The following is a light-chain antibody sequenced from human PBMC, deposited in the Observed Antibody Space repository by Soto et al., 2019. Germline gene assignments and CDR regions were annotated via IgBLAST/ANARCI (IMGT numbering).Light chain of an antibody. J-gene: IGKJ2*01. V-gene: IGKV3D-20*01. CDR1: QSVSSSY. CDR2: DAS. Sequence: EIVLTQSPATLSLSPGERATLSCGASQSVSSSYLPWSQQKPGLAPSLLIYDASSRATGIPDRFSGSGSGTDFTLTISRLEPEDFAVYYCQQYGSSPTTFGQGTKLEIK. CDR3: QQYGSSPTT.